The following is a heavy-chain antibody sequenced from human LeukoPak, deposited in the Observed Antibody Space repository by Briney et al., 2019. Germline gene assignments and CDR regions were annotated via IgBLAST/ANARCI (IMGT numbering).Heavy chain of an antibody. Sequence: PGGSLRLSCAASGFTFSSYSMNWVRQAPGKGLEWVSSISSSSSYIYYADSVKGRFTISRDNAKNSLYLQMNSLRAEDTAVYYCAKRGRVKYYYVYWGQGTLVTVSS. CDR3: AKRGRVKYYYVY. CDR1: GFTFSSYS. CDR2: ISSSSSYI. D-gene: IGHD3-16*01. J-gene: IGHJ4*02. V-gene: IGHV3-21*04.